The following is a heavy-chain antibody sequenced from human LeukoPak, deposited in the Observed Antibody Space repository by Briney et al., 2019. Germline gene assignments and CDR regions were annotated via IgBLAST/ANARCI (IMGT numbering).Heavy chain of an antibody. J-gene: IGHJ6*03. D-gene: IGHD3-10*01. Sequence: SETLSLTCTVSGGPVSSGDYYWSWIRQPPGKGLEWIGYIYYSGSTYYNPSLKSRVTISVDTSKNQFSLKLSSVTAADTAVYYCARRLRGSGSYYASNYYMDVWGKGTTVTVSS. CDR1: GGPVSSGDYY. V-gene: IGHV4-30-4*08. CDR3: ARRLRGSGSYYASNYYMDV. CDR2: IYYSGST.